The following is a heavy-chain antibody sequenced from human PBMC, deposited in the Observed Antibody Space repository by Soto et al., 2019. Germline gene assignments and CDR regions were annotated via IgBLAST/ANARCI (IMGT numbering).Heavy chain of an antibody. CDR3: ARDRLFTKVPYFDY. J-gene: IGHJ4*02. CDR2: IWYDGSNK. CDR1: GFTFSSYG. D-gene: IGHD2-21*01. Sequence: GGSLRLSCAASGFTFSSYGMHWVRQAPGKGLEWVAVIWYDGSNKYYADSVKGRFTISRDNSKNTLYLQMNSLRAEDTAVYYCARDRLFTKVPYFDYWGQGTLVTVSS. V-gene: IGHV3-33*01.